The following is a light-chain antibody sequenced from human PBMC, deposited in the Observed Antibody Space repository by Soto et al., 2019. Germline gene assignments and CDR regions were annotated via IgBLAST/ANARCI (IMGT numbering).Light chain of an antibody. V-gene: IGKV3-20*01. Sequence: EIVLTQSPGALSLSPGERATLSCGASQRVSSSYLAWYQQKPGQAPRLLIYGASTRATGIPDRFSGSGSGTDFALTISRLEPEDFAVYYCQQYGSSPRTFGQGTMVEIK. CDR2: GAS. CDR1: QRVSSSY. J-gene: IGKJ1*01. CDR3: QQYGSSPRT.